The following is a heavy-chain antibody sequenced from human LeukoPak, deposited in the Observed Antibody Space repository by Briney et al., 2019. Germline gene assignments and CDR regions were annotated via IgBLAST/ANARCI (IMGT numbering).Heavy chain of an antibody. Sequence: ASVKVSCKASGYTFTGYYMHWVRQAPGQGLEWMGWINPNSGGTNYAQKFQGRVTMTRDTSISTAYMELSRLRSDDTAVYYCARDRNGQQLLYFDYWGQGTLVTVSS. J-gene: IGHJ4*02. CDR3: ARDRNGQQLLYFDY. D-gene: IGHD6-13*01. CDR2: INPNSGGT. V-gene: IGHV1-2*02. CDR1: GYTFTGYY.